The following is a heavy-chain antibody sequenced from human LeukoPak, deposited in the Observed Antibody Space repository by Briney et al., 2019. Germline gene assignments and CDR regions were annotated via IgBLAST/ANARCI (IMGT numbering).Heavy chain of an antibody. Sequence: GGSLRLSCAASGFTFSSYWMQWVRQVPGKGLLWVSRINSDGSSTSYADSVKGRFTISRDNAKNTVYLQMNSLRVEDTAVYYCARSTGGGSSSYWGQGTLVTVPS. V-gene: IGHV3-74*01. CDR2: INSDGSST. J-gene: IGHJ4*02. D-gene: IGHD6-13*01. CDR1: GFTFSSYW. CDR3: ARSTGGGSSSY.